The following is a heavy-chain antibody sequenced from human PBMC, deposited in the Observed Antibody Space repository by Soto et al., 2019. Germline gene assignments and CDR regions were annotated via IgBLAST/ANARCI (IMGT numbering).Heavy chain of an antibody. CDR3: ARGYYDSSGYSPQGYYYGMDV. CDR2: IYYSGST. CDR1: GGSISSGDYY. V-gene: IGHV4-30-4*01. Sequence: SETLSLTCTVSGGSISSGDYYWSWIRQPPGKGLEWIGYIYYSGSTYYNPSLKSRVTISVDTSKNQFSLKLSSVTAADTAVYYCARGYYDSSGYSPQGYYYGMDVWGQGTTVTVSS. D-gene: IGHD3-22*01. J-gene: IGHJ6*02.